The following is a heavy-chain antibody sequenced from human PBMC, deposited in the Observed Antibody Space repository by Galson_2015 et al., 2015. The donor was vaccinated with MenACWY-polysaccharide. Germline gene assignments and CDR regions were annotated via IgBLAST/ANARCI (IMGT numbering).Heavy chain of an antibody. CDR2: IKKDGSEK. CDR3: ARGHLGLGV. V-gene: IGHV3-7*01. CDR1: GLTFSNWW. Sequence: LRLSCAASGLTFSNWWLTWVRPSPGKGLEWVASIKKDGSEKYYVDSVKGRFTISRDNAKDSLYLQMNSLRAEDTAVYFCARGHLGLGVWGQGTTVTVSS. J-gene: IGHJ6*02.